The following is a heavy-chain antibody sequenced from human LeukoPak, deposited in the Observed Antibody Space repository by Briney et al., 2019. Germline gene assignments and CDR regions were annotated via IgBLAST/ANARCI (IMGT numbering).Heavy chain of an antibody. Sequence: ASVKVSCKASGYTFTSYGILWVRQAPGQGLAWMGWISTYNGNTNYAQKIQGRVTMTTDTSTSTAYMELRSLRSDDTAVYYCARDLPYSSSWESIDYWGQGTLVTVSS. V-gene: IGHV1-18*01. CDR1: GYTFTSYG. J-gene: IGHJ4*02. CDR3: ARDLPYSSSWESIDY. D-gene: IGHD6-13*01. CDR2: ISTYNGNT.